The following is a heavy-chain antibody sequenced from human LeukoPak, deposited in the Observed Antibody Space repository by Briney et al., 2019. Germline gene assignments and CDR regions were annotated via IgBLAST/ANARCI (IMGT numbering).Heavy chain of an antibody. D-gene: IGHD5-18*01. V-gene: IGHV4-59*08. CDR2: IHYTGST. Sequence: SETLSLTCTVSGGYISGYDWSWVRQPPGKGLEYIGYIHYTGSTNYNPSLKSRVTISVDTSKNRFSLKLSSVTAADTAVYYCARHVPGRDTAMLTDYWGQGALVTVSS. J-gene: IGHJ4*02. CDR1: GGYISGYD. CDR3: ARHVPGRDTAMLTDY.